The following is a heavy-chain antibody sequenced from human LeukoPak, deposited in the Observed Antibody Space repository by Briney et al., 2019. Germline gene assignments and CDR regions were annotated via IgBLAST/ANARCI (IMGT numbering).Heavy chain of an antibody. D-gene: IGHD3-16*01. CDR2: FDPEDGET. V-gene: IGHV1-24*01. CDR1: GYTLTELS. J-gene: IGHJ3*02. Sequence: ASVKVSCKVSGYTLTELSMHWVRQAPGKGLEWMGGFDPEDGETIYAQKFQGRVTMTEDTSTDTAYMELSSLRSEDTAVYYCARDGGAVVGADDAFDIWGQGTMVTVSS. CDR3: ARDGGAVVGADDAFDI.